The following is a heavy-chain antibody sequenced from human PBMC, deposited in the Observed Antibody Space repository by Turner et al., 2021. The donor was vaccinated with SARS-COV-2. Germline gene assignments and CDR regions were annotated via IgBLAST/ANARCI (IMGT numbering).Heavy chain of an antibody. CDR3: ARVEYSSSYSYWYFDL. CDR1: GFTFSSYD. J-gene: IGHJ2*01. CDR2: IGTAGDT. Sequence: EVQLVESGGGLVQPGGSLRLSCAASGFTFSSYDMHWVRQATGKGLEWVSAIGTAGDTYYPGSVKGRFTISRENAKNSLYLQMNSLRAGDTAVYYCARVEYSSSYSYWYFDLWGRGTLVTVSS. D-gene: IGHD6-6*01. V-gene: IGHV3-13*01.